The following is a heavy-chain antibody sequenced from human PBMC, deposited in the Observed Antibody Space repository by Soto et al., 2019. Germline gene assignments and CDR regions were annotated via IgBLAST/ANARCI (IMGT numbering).Heavy chain of an antibody. Sequence: GGSLRLSCAASGFTFSDYYMSWIRQAPGKGLEWVSYISSSGSTIYYADSVKGRFTISRDNAKNSLYLQMNSLRAEDTAVYYCAKDLSRRTSCPGCAFDIRGQGTMVTVSS. CDR3: AKDLSRRTSCPGCAFDI. CDR1: GFTFSDYY. V-gene: IGHV3-11*01. CDR2: ISSSGSTI. D-gene: IGHD2-2*01. J-gene: IGHJ3*02.